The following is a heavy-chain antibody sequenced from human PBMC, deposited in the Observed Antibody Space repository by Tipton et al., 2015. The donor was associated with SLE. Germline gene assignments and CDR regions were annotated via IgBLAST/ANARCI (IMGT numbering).Heavy chain of an antibody. V-gene: IGHV4-61*09. CDR1: GGSITSGSCY. CDR3: AREIDPAAGYEFTWFDP. D-gene: IGHD6-13*01. Sequence: TLSLTCIVSGGSITSGSCYWTWIRQPAGKGLEWIGHLYTSGSTNYNPSLKSRVTISVDTSKNQFSLNLTSVTAADTAVYYCAREIDPAAGYEFTWFDPWGQGTLVTVSS. CDR2: LYTSGST. J-gene: IGHJ5*02.